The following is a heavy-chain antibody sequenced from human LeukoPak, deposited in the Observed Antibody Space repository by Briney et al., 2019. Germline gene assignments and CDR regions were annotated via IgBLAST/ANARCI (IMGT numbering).Heavy chain of an antibody. Sequence: QPGRSLRLFCAASGFIFDDYAMHWLRQAPGKGLEWVSGLSWNSGSIGYADSVKGRFTISRDNAKNSLYLQMNSLRVEDTALYYCVKDMSAMVRGVIMGAFDIWGQGTMVTVSS. CDR2: LSWNSGSI. J-gene: IGHJ3*02. V-gene: IGHV3-9*01. CDR1: GFIFDDYA. D-gene: IGHD3-10*01. CDR3: VKDMSAMVRGVIMGAFDI.